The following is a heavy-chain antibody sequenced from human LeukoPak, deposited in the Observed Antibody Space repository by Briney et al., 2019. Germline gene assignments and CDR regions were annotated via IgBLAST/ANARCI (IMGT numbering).Heavy chain of an antibody. V-gene: IGHV3-48*01. J-gene: IGHJ4*02. CDR2: ISSSSSTI. Sequence: GGSLRLSCAASGFTFSSYSMNWVRQAPGKGLEWVSYISSSSSTIYYADSVKGRFTISRDNAKNSLYLQMNSLRAEDTAVYYCARLTYSRISRSFDYWGQGTLVTVSS. D-gene: IGHD2-15*01. CDR1: GFTFSSYS. CDR3: ARLTYSRISRSFDY.